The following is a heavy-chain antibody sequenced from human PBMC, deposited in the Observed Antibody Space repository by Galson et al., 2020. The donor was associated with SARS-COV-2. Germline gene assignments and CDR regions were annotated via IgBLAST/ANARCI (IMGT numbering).Heavy chain of an antibody. D-gene: IGHD2-15*01. CDR2: ISVYSREM. V-gene: IGHV1-18*01. Sequence: GESLKISCRASSYTFSSYAITWVRQAPGQGLEYVGWISVYSREMKNTQKLQGRVTMTTDASTNTAYLELRSLRSDDTAIYYCASRTYCAGASCFDYYGMDVWGQGTTVTVSS. CDR1: SYTFSSYA. J-gene: IGHJ6*02. CDR3: ASRTYCAGASCFDYYGMDV.